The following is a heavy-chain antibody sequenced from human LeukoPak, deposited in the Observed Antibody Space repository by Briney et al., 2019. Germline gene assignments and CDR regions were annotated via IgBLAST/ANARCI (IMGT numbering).Heavy chain of an antibody. Sequence: GGSLRLSCAASGFAFNNYSMNWVRQAPGMGLEWVSSTSSRSTYIFYADSVKGRFTISRDNAKNSLYLQMNSLRAEDTAVYYCAKVGQLVRGKEVDYWGQGTLVTVSS. CDR1: GFAFNNYS. CDR2: TSSRSTYI. J-gene: IGHJ4*02. CDR3: AKVGQLVRGKEVDY. D-gene: IGHD6-6*01. V-gene: IGHV3-21*04.